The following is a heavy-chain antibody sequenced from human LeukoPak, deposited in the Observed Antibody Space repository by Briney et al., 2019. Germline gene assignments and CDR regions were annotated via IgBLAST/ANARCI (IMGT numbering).Heavy chain of an antibody. CDR3: AKGEISRAFDY. D-gene: IGHD2/OR15-2a*01. V-gene: IGHV3-23*01. CDR2: ISGSGGTT. Sequence: GGSLRLSCAAPGFPLSNYAMSWVRQAPGKGLEWVSGISGSGGTTYYADSVKGRFTISRDNFKNTLYLQMNSLRAEDTAVYYCAKGEISRAFDYWGQGTLVTVSS. J-gene: IGHJ4*02. CDR1: GFPLSNYA.